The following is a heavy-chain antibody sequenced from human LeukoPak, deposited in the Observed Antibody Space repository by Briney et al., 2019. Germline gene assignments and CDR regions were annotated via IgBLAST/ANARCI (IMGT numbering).Heavy chain of an antibody. D-gene: IGHD3-22*01. CDR2: ISSSGSTI. Sequence: GGSLRLSCAASGFTFSDYYMSWIRQAPGKGLEWVSYISSSGSTIYYADSVKGRFTISRDNAKNSLYLQMNSLRAEDTAVYYCARDRSRLLWFGEFLNDYDSSGYYSDYWGQGTLVTVSS. J-gene: IGHJ4*02. V-gene: IGHV3-11*01. CDR3: ARDRSRLLWFGEFLNDYDSSGYYSDY. CDR1: GFTFSDYY.